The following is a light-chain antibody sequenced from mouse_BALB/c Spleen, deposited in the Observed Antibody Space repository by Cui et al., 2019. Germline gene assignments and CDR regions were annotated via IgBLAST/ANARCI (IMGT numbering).Light chain of an antibody. CDR1: TDIDDD. Sequence: ETTVTQSPASLSVATGEKVTIRCITSTDIDDDMNWYQQKPGEPPKPLISEGNTLPSGGPSRFFSRWYGKDFVFSIGKTASRGGADYYRLQRDNKPLTFGGGTKLELK. CDR2: EGN. J-gene: IGKJ5*01. CDR3: LQRDNKPLT. V-gene: IGKV17-127*01.